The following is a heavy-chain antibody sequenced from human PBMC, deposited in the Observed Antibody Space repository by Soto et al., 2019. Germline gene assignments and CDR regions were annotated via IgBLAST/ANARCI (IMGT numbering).Heavy chain of an antibody. Sequence: GGSLRLSCAGSGLTLSRYWMHWVRQAPGKGLVWVAGIRNDGSNKYYADSVKGRFTISRDNSKNTLYLQMNSLTAADTAVYYCGRARGYIDYWGRGTLVTVSS. V-gene: IGHV3-33*08. CDR2: IRNDGSNK. J-gene: IGHJ4*02. CDR3: GRARGYIDY. CDR1: GLTLSRYW.